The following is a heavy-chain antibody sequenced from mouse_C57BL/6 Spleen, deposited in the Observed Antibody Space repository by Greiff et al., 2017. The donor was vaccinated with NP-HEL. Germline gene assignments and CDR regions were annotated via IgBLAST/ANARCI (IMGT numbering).Heavy chain of an antibody. D-gene: IGHD3-2*02. CDR3: ARQLRPYFDY. Sequence: EVQLQQSGPELVKPGASVKMSCKASGYTFTDYNMHWVKQSHGKRLEWIGNINPNNGGTSYNQKFKGKATLTVNKTSSTAYMELRSLTSEDSAVYSCARQLRPYFDYWGQGTTLTVSS. J-gene: IGHJ2*01. CDR1: GYTFTDYN. CDR2: INPNNGGT. V-gene: IGHV1-22*01.